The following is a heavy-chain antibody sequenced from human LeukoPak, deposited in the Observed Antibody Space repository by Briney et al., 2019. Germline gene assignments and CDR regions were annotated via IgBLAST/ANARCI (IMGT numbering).Heavy chain of an antibody. CDR2: IYYSGST. CDR3: ARRLGGWLQKNYYFDY. J-gene: IGHJ4*02. Sequence: PSETLSLTCTVSGGSISSSTFYWGWIRQPPGKGLEWIGNIYYSGSTYYNPSLKSRVTISVDTSKNQFSLKLSSVTAADTAVYYCARRLGGWLQKNYYFDYWGQGTLVTVSS. V-gene: IGHV4-39*01. D-gene: IGHD5-24*01. CDR1: GGSISSSTFY.